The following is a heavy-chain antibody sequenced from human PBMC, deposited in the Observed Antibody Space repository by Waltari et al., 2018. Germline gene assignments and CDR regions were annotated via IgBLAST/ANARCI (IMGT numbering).Heavy chain of an antibody. CDR2: INHSGST. D-gene: IGHD6-19*01. CDR3: ARGPPLSYSSGWYGR. Sequence: QLQLQESGPGLVKPSETLSLTCTVSGGSISSSSYYWGWIRQPPGKGLEWIGEINHSGSTNYNPSLKSRVTISVDTSKNQFSLKLSSVTAADTAVYYCARGPPLSYSSGWYGRWGQGTLVTVSS. V-gene: IGHV4-39*07. J-gene: IGHJ4*02. CDR1: GGSISSSSYY.